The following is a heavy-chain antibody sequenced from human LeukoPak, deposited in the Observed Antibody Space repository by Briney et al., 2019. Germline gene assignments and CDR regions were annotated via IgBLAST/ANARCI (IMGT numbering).Heavy chain of an antibody. CDR1: GFTFSNAW. CDR2: IKSKTDGGTT. J-gene: IGHJ4*02. CDR3: NTEKKFGSGDSFTNY. Sequence: GGSPRLSCAGSGFTFSNAWMSWVRQAPGKGLEWVGRIKSKTDGGTTDYAAPVKGRFTISRDDSKNTLYLQMNSLKTEDTALYYCNTEKKFGSGDSFTNYWGQGTLVTVSS. V-gene: IGHV3-15*01. D-gene: IGHD3-22*01.